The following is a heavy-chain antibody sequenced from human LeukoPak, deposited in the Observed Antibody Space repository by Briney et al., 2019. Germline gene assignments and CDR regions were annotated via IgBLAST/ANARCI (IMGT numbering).Heavy chain of an antibody. Sequence: GASLRLSCAASGFTFSSHELTWVRQAPNKGLEWASAISGSGERTHYADSVKGRFTISRDNSRNILYLRMNNLGAEDTAIYYCAKDSAPGIAADDYWGQGTLVTVSS. D-gene: IGHD6-13*01. CDR2: ISGSGERT. V-gene: IGHV3-23*01. CDR3: AKDSAPGIAADDY. J-gene: IGHJ4*02. CDR1: GFTFSSHE.